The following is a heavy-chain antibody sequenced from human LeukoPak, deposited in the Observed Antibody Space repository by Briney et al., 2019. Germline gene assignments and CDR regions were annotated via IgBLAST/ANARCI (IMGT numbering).Heavy chain of an antibody. V-gene: IGHV3-23*01. CDR3: AKRTFYSDSSSYRAFDY. CDR2: ISGSGGGT. J-gene: IGHJ4*02. D-gene: IGHD3-22*01. Sequence: GGSLRLSCAASGFTFNNYAMNWVRQAPGKGLEWVSGISGSGGGTYYADSVKGRFTISRDNSKNTLYLQMNSLRAEDTAVYYCAKRTFYSDSSSYRAFDYWGQGTLVTVSS. CDR1: GFTFNNYA.